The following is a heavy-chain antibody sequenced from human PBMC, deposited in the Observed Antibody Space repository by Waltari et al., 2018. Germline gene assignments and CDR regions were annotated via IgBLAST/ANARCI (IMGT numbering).Heavy chain of an antibody. CDR1: GDSMSSDDL. CDR3: ARDRGRGLYLDS. J-gene: IGHJ4*02. CDR2: IRRSGRT. D-gene: IGHD2-15*01. V-gene: IGHV4-4*02. Sequence: QVQLQESGPGLVKPSGTLSRTCAVFGDSMSSDDLWNWVRQSPGKGLEWIGQIRRSGRTNYNPSLASRVSVSIDTSNNQFSLKVTSATAADTAVYYCARDRGRGLYLDSWGQGTLVTVSP.